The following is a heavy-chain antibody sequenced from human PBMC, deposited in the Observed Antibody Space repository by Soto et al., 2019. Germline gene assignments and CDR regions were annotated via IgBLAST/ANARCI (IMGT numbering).Heavy chain of an antibody. V-gene: IGHV3-73*01. CDR3: TTIPQVGPTESPGY. Sequence: GGSLSLSCAASGFIFSGSAIHWVRQASGKGLEWVGRIKTKANNYATAYAASVKGRFTISRDDSKNTAYLQMNSLKSEDTAVYYCTTIPQVGPTESPGYWGQGTLVTVSS. J-gene: IGHJ4*02. CDR2: IKTKANNYAT. D-gene: IGHD1-26*01. CDR1: GFIFSGSA.